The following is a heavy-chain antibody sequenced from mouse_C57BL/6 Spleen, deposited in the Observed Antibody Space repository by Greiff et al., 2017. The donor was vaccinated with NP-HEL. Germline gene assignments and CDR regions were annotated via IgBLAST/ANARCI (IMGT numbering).Heavy chain of an antibody. J-gene: IGHJ2*01. CDR2: IDPANGNT. V-gene: IGHV14-3*01. Sequence: VQLKESVAELVRPGASVKLSCTASGFNIKNTYMHWVKQRPEQGLEWIGRIDPANGNTKYAPKFQGKATITADTSSNTAYLQLSSLTSEDTAIYYCARSGYYGSSPYYFDYWGQGTTLTVSS. CDR3: ARSGYYGSSPYYFDY. D-gene: IGHD1-1*01. CDR1: GFNIKNTY.